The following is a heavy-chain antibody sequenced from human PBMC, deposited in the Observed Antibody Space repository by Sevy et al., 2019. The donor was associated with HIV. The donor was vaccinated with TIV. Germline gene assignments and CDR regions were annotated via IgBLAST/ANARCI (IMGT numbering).Heavy chain of an antibody. J-gene: IGHJ6*03. Sequence: ASVKVSCKASGYTFTSYGISWVRQAPGQGLEWMGWISAYNGNTNYAQKLQGRVTMTTDTSTSTAYMELRSLRSDDTAVYYCARTCSTGYYYYYMDVWGKGTTVTVSS. V-gene: IGHV1-18*04. D-gene: IGHD2-2*01. CDR1: GYTFTSYG. CDR2: ISAYNGNT. CDR3: ARTCSTGYYYYYMDV.